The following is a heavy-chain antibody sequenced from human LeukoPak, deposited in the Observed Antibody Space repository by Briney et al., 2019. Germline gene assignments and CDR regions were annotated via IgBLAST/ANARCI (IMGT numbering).Heavy chain of an antibody. Sequence: PGGSLRLSCAASGFTFSSYSMNWVRQAPGKGLEWVSSISSSSSYIYYADSVKGRFTISRDNAKNSLYLQMNSLRAEDTAVYYCARVVVPAAIASWGTVAPWGQGTLVTVSS. CDR1: GFTFSSYS. CDR3: ARVVVPAAIASWGTVAP. J-gene: IGHJ5*02. V-gene: IGHV3-21*01. CDR2: ISSSSSYI. D-gene: IGHD2-2*01.